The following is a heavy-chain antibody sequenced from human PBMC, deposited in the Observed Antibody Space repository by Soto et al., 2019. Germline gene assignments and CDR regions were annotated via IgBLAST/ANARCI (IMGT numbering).Heavy chain of an antibody. V-gene: IGHV1-69*13. D-gene: IGHD3-10*01. CDR2: IIPIFGTA. CDR3: AGSMVRGVHGRFGMDV. Sequence: AASVKVSCKASGGTFSSYAISWVRQAPGQGLEWMGGIIPIFGTANYAQKFQGRVTITADESTSTAYMELSSLRSEDTAVYYCAGSMVRGVHGRFGMDVWGQGTTATVSS. CDR1: GGTFSSYA. J-gene: IGHJ6*02.